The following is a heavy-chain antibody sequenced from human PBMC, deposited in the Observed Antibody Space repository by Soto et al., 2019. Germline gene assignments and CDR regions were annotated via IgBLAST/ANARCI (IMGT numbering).Heavy chain of an antibody. CDR1: GFTFSSYA. D-gene: IGHD2-8*02. J-gene: IGHJ4*02. CDR2: ISYDGSNK. V-gene: IGHV3-30-3*01. Sequence: GGSLSLSCAASGFTFSSYAMHWVRQAPGKGLEWVAVISYDGSNKYYADSVKGRFTISRDNSKNTLYLQMDSLRAEDTAVYYCARDTHGVLGFDYWGQGTLVTVSS. CDR3: ARDTHGVLGFDY.